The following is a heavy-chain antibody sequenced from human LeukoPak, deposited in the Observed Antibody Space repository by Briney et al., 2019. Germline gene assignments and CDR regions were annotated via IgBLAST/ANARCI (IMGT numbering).Heavy chain of an antibody. CDR1: GFTFSNYN. CDR3: AKELEDNYFDF. CDR2: MRYDGTNK. Sequence: GGSLRLSCAAFGFTFSNYNMHWVRQAPGQGLEWVTSMRYDGTNKYYADSVKGRFTISRDNSKNTVYLQMNSLRGEDTAVFYCAKELEDNYFDFWGQGALVTVSS. D-gene: IGHD2-15*01. V-gene: IGHV3-30*02. J-gene: IGHJ4*02.